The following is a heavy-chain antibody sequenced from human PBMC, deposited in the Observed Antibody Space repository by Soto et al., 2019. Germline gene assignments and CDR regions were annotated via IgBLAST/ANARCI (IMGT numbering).Heavy chain of an antibody. CDR2: INVGIGET. CDR1: GYTFTHNA. D-gene: IGHD3-22*01. Sequence: QVQLVQSGAEVKKTGASVKVSCKASGYTFTHNAMHWVRQAPGQRPEWVGWINVGIGETKYSQKLQGRVSITSDTFESTVYMELSSLRSEDTAVYYCARDSWITMNAFDIWGQGTLVTVSS. CDR3: ARDSWITMNAFDI. J-gene: IGHJ3*02. V-gene: IGHV1-3*01.